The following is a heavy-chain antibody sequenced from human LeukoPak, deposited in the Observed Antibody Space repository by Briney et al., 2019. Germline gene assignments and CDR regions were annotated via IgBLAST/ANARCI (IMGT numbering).Heavy chain of an antibody. CDR3: ARDGGDCSGDSCYVDY. CDR1: GFIFSSYA. D-gene: IGHD2-15*01. CDR2: ISYDGSNK. Sequence: GGSLRLSCAASGFIFSSYAMHWVRQAPGKGLEWVAVISYDGSNKYYADSVKGRFTISRDNSRNTLYLQMNSLRAEDTAVYYCARDGGDCSGDSCYVDYWGQGTLVTVSS. V-gene: IGHV3-30*04. J-gene: IGHJ4*02.